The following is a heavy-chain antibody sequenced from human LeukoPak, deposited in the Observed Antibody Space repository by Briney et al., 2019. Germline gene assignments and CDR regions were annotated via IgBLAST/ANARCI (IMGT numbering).Heavy chain of an antibody. CDR2: IKNKAGGETT. D-gene: IGHD3-10*01. J-gene: IGHJ5*02. CDR3: TALQPSMLRGVLIPP. V-gene: IGHV3-15*01. Sequence: GGSLRLSCAASGFTFSNAWMNWVRQAPGKGLEWVGRIKNKAGGETTDYTVTVKGRFTISSYDSKNTLFLKMNSLKTKDTDYYYGTALQPSMLRGVLIPPWGQGTLVTVSS. CDR1: GFTFSNAW.